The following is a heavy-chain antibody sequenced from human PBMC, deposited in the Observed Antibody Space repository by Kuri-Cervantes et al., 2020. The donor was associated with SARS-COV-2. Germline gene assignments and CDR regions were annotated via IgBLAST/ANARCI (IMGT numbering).Heavy chain of an antibody. CDR1: GFTFGDYA. Sequence: GESLKISCVGSGFTFGDYAMSWVRQSPGKGLEWVSAISGSGSNTYYADSVKGRFIISRDNSKNTLYLQMDSLRADDTAVYYCANPTGHYYYGMDVWGQGTTVTVSS. CDR2: ISGSGSNT. CDR3: ANPTGHYYYGMDV. J-gene: IGHJ6*02. V-gene: IGHV3-23*01.